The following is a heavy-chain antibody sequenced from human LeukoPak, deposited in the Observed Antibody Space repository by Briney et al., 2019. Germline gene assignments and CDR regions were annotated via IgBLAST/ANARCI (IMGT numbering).Heavy chain of an antibody. CDR1: GFTFSSYG. CDR3: ARMRGTVAAAPRGY. D-gene: IGHD6-13*01. V-gene: IGHV3-33*01. Sequence: GRSLRLSCAASGFTFSSYGMHWVRQAPGKGLGWVAVIWYDGSNKYYADSVKGRFTISRDNSKNTLYLQMNSLRAEDTAVYYCARMRGTVAAAPRGYWGQGTLVTVSS. CDR2: IWYDGSNK. J-gene: IGHJ4*02.